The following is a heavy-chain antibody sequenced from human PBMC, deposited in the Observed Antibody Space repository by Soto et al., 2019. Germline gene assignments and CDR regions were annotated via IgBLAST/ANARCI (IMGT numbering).Heavy chain of an antibody. Sequence: QVQLQESGPGLVKPSETLSLTCTVSGGSTTNYYWSWLRQPAGKGLEYIGRIYGSGRTNYNPSLKNRVTMSGSLNQMSPRLTSVTAADTAVYYCARDFDVNTALDYWYFDLWGRGALVTVSS. CDR1: GGSTTNYY. J-gene: IGHJ2*01. CDR2: IYGSGRT. V-gene: IGHV4-4*07. D-gene: IGHD5-18*01. CDR3: ARDFDVNTALDYWYFDL.